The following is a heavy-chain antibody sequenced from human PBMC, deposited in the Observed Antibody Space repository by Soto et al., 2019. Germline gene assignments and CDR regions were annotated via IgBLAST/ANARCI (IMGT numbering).Heavy chain of an antibody. J-gene: IGHJ3*02. V-gene: IGHV1-18*01. CDR2: ISAYNGNT. Sequence: ASVKVSCKASGYTFTSYGISWVRQAPGQGLEWMGWISAYNGNTNYAQKLQGRVTMTTDTSTSTAYMELRSLRSDDTAVYYCARALGWELPEDDAFDIWGQGTMVTVSS. CDR3: ARALGWELPEDDAFDI. D-gene: IGHD1-26*01. CDR1: GYTFTSYG.